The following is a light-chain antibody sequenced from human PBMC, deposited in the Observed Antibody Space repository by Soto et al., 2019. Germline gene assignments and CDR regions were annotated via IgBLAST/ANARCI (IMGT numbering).Light chain of an antibody. V-gene: IGLV2-14*01. Sequence: QSVLTQPASVSGSPGQSITISCTGTSSDVGGYNYVSWYQQHPGKAPKLMIYDVSNRPSGVSNRFSGSKSGNTASLTISGLQAEDEADYYCSSHTSSSTLYVVFGGGTKLTVL. CDR1: SSDVGGYNY. J-gene: IGLJ2*01. CDR3: SSHTSSSTLYVV. CDR2: DVS.